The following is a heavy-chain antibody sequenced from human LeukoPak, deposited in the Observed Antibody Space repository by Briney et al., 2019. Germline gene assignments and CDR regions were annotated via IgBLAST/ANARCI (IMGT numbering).Heavy chain of an antibody. V-gene: IGHV3-23*01. J-gene: IGHJ2*01. Sequence: GGSLRLSCAASGFTFSSSAMSWVRQAPGKGLEWVSSISGSGSGGSTYYADSVKGRFTISRDNSKNTLYLQMNSLRAEDTAVYYCAREGQQLGHWYFDLWGRGTLVTVSS. CDR3: AREGQQLGHWYFDL. CDR2: ISGSGSGGST. CDR1: GFTFSSSA. D-gene: IGHD6-13*01.